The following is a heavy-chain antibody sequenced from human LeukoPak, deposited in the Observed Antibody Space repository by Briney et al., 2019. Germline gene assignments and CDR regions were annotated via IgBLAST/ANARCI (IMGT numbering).Heavy chain of an antibody. D-gene: IGHD2-21*02. Sequence: PSETLSLTCAVYGGSFSGYYWSWIRHPPGKGLEWIGEINHSGSTNYNPSLKSRVTISVDTSKNQFSLQLSSVTAADTAVYYCARGPGLVVVTAIDYWGQGTLVTVSS. J-gene: IGHJ4*02. CDR1: GGSFSGYY. CDR3: ARGPGLVVVTAIDY. CDR2: INHSGST. V-gene: IGHV4-34*01.